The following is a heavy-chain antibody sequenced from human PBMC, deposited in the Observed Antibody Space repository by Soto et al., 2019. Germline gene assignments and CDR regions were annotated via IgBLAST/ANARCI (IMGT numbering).Heavy chain of an antibody. J-gene: IGHJ6*03. CDR3: LDSGIAARGGYYYYYYMDV. V-gene: IGHV4-39*01. D-gene: IGHD6-6*01. CDR2: IYYSGST. CDR1: GGSISSSSYY. Sequence: SETLSLTCTVSGGSISSSSYYWGWIRQPPRKGLERIGSIYYSGSTYYNPSLKSRVTISVDTSKNQFSLKLSSVTAADTAVYYCLDSGIAARGGYYYYYYMDVWGKGTTVTVSS.